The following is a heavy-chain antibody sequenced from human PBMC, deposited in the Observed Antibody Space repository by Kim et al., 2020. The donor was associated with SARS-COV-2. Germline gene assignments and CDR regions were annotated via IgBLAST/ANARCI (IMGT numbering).Heavy chain of an antibody. CDR2: INHSGST. CDR3: ARGRIAAAGN. V-gene: IGHV4-34*01. J-gene: IGHJ4*02. Sequence: SETLSLTCAVYGGSFSGYYWSWIRQPPGKGLEWIGEINHSGSTNYNPSLKSRVTISVDTSKNQFSLKLSSVTAADTAVYYCARGRIAAAGNWGQGTLVTVSS. CDR1: GGSFSGYY. D-gene: IGHD6-13*01.